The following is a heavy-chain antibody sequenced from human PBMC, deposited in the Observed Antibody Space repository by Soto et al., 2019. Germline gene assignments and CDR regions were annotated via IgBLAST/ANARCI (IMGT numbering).Heavy chain of an antibody. Sequence: QVHLLQSGSEVKKPGSSVKVSCRASGDTFSNSAFSWVRQAPGQGLEWMGGIIPIFGTTSYAQKLQGRVILAADESTTTAYMARMSHRSDDTALYFCAPCLRGYHIDSWGPGNQVTVSS. J-gene: IGHJ4*02. CDR3: APCLRGYHIDS. CDR2: IIPIFGTT. CDR1: GDTFSNSA. D-gene: IGHD2-15*01. V-gene: IGHV1-69*01.